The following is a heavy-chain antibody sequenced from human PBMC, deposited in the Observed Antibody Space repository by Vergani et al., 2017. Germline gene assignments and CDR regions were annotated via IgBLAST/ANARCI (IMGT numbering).Heavy chain of an antibody. J-gene: IGHJ6*04. CDR1: GGSISSYY. CDR3: AREDPDV. V-gene: IGHV4-59*12. Sequence: QVQLQESGPGLVKPSETLSLTCTVSGGSISSYYWSWIRQPPGKGLEWIGYIYYSGSTNYNPSLKSRVTISVDTSKNQFSLKLSSVTAADTAVYYCAREDPDVWGKGTTVTVSS. CDR2: IYYSGST.